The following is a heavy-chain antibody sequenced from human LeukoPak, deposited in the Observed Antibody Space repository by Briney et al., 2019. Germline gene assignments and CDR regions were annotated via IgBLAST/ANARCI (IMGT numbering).Heavy chain of an antibody. Sequence: GGSLRLSCAASGFTFSTYGMSWVRQAPGKGLEWVSLISGSGGDTYYADSVKGRFTISRDNSKNTLYLQMNSLRAEDTAVYYCAKDHCSSTSCYRGYYYYYYMDVWGKGTTVTVSS. CDR1: GFTFSTYG. D-gene: IGHD2-2*02. CDR2: ISGSGGDT. CDR3: AKDHCSSTSCYRGYYYYYYMDV. J-gene: IGHJ6*03. V-gene: IGHV3-23*01.